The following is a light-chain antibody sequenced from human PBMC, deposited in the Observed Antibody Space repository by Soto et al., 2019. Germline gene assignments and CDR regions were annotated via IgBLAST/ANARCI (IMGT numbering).Light chain of an antibody. V-gene: IGLV2-14*01. J-gene: IGLJ1*01. Sequence: QSALTQPASVSGSPGQSITISCTGTSSDVGGYNYVSWYQQHPGKAPKLMIYDVSNRPSGVSNRFSGSKSGNTASLTISGLQAEAGADYYCSSYTSSSTPYVFETGTKVTVL. CDR2: DVS. CDR1: SSDVGGYNY. CDR3: SSYTSSSTPYV.